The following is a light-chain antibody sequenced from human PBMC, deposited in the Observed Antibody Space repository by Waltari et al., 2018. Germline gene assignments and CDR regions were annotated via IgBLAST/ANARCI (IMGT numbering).Light chain of an antibody. J-gene: IGKJ1*01. CDR2: GGS. CDR1: QSVSSAY. CDR3: QQYATSRT. V-gene: IGKV3-20*01. Sequence: EIVLTQSPGTLSLSPGERATLSCRSSQSVSSAYLAWNQQRPGQAPRLPIYGGSSRATGIPDRFSGSGSGTDFTLTISRLESEDFAVYYCQQYATSRTFGQGTKVEIK.